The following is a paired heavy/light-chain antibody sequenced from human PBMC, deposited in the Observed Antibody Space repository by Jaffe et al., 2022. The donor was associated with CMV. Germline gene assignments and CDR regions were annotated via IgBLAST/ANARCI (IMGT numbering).Heavy chain of an antibody. V-gene: IGHV1-46*02. CDR1: GNTFDTYY. CDR3: ARDRDVVLVTAPHALGL. J-gene: IGHJ3*01. Sequence: QVQLVQSGAEVKKPGASVKVSCKASGNTFDTYYMHWLRQAPGQGLEWMGMINPNGGSTSYAQQFQGRISLTGDMSTNTVYMELNSLKSEDTATYFCARDRDVVLVTAPHALGLWGQGTLVTVTS. CDR2: INPNGGST. D-gene: IGHD2-21*02.
Light chain of an antibody. Sequence: DIQMTQSPSSLSASVGDRVTITCRASQTIDTYLNWYQQKPGKAPNLLIYDASTLQSGVPSRFSGSGSGTDFTLTISSLQPEDFATYYCQQSYETPPLTFGPGTKLDI. V-gene: IGKV1-39*01. J-gene: IGKJ3*01. CDR2: DAS. CDR1: QTIDTY. CDR3: QQSYETPPLT.